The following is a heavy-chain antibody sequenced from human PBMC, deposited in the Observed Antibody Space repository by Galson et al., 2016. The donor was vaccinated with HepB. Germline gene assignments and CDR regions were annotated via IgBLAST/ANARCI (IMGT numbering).Heavy chain of an antibody. CDR2: IYYTGTT. CDR1: GDSVNSGTYY. CDR3: GRGQVRGVVRGGMDV. D-gene: IGHD3-10*01. J-gene: IGHJ6*02. V-gene: IGHV4-61*01. Sequence: SETLSLTCIVSGDSVNSGTYYWTWIRQPPGKGLECIGYIYYTGTTKNNPSLKSQVTISVEAFRNQVSLNFTSVTAADTANYYCGRGQVRGVVRGGMDVWGQGTTVIVSS.